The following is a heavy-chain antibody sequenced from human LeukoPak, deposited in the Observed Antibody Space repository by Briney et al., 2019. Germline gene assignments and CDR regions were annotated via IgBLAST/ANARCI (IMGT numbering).Heavy chain of an antibody. CDR1: GYSFTSYW. Sequence: GESLKISCKGSGYSFTSYWIGWVRQMPGKGLEWMGIIYPADSDTRYSPSFQGQVTITADKSISTAYLQWNSLRASDTAIYYCARPGAVTEDSWGQGTLVTVSS. CDR3: ARPGAVTEDS. V-gene: IGHV5-51*01. J-gene: IGHJ4*02. D-gene: IGHD6-19*01. CDR2: IYPADSDT.